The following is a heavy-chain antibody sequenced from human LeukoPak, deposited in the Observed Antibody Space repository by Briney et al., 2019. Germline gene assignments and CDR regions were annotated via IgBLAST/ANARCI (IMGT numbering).Heavy chain of an antibody. CDR1: GFTFSSHW. Sequence: GSLRLSCAASGFTFSSHWMHWVRQAPGKGLVCVARIKSDGTYSDYGGAVRGRFTISRDNAKDTLYLQMNSLRAEDTAIYYCVRDDDYCSVDYWGQGTLVTVSS. D-gene: IGHD2-15*01. CDR3: VRDDDYCSVDY. CDR2: IKSDGTYS. J-gene: IGHJ4*02. V-gene: IGHV3-74*01.